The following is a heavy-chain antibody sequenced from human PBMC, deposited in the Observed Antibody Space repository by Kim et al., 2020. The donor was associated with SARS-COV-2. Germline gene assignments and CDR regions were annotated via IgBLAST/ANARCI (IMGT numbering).Heavy chain of an antibody. CDR1: GYTFTSYG. CDR2: ISAYNGNT. V-gene: IGHV1-18*01. CDR3: ARVHCTNGVCYQGKTDLSYGMDG. J-gene: IGHJ6*02. Sequence: ASVKVSCKASGYTFTSYGISWVRQAPGQGLEWMGWISAYNGNTNYAQKLQGRVTMTTDTSTSTAYMELRSLRSDDTAVYYCARVHCTNGVCYQGKTDLSYGMDGWGQGTTVTVSS. D-gene: IGHD2-8*01.